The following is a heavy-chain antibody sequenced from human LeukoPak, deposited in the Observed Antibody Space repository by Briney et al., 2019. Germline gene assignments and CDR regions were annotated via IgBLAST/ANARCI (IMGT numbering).Heavy chain of an antibody. V-gene: IGHV3-30-3*01. CDR2: ISYDGSNK. CDR1: GFTFSSYA. Sequence: SGGSLRLSCAASGFTFSSYAMHWVRQAPGKGLEWVAVISYDGSNKYYADSVKGRFTISRDNSKNTLYLQMNSLRAEDTAVYYCARVVSCSGGSCHRAEYFQHWGQGTLVTVSS. D-gene: IGHD2-15*01. J-gene: IGHJ1*01. CDR3: ARVVSCSGGSCHRAEYFQH.